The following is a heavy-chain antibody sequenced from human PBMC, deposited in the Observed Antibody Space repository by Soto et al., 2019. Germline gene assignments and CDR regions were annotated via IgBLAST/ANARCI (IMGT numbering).Heavy chain of an antibody. D-gene: IGHD3-3*01. CDR3: AKESNGVLRFLEWLLGFDY. J-gene: IGHJ4*02. V-gene: IGHV3-23*01. CDR2: ISGSGGST. Sequence: EVQLLESGGGLVQPGGSLRLSCAASGFTFSSYAMSWVRQAPGKGLEWVSAISGSGGSTYYADSVKGRFTISRDNCKNTLYLQMNSLRAEDTAVYYCAKESNGVLRFLEWLLGFDYWGQGTLVTVSS. CDR1: GFTFSSYA.